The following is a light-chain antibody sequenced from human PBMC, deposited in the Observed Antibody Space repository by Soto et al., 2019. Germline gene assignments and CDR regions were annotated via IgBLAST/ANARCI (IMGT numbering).Light chain of an antibody. CDR1: QSVNNN. J-gene: IGKJ1*01. CDR3: QQYNSWPPLT. V-gene: IGKV3-15*01. CDR2: GAS. Sequence: EIVMTQSPASLSVSPGERATLYCRASQSVNNNLAWYQQKPGQAPRLLIYGASTRATGIPARFSGSGSGTEFTLTISSLQSEDFAVYYCQQYNSWPPLTFGQGTKVDIK.